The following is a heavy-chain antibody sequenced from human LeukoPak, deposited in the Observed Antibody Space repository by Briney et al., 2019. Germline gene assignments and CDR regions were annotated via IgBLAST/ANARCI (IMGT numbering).Heavy chain of an antibody. V-gene: IGHV3-23*01. Sequence: GGSLRLSCAASGFTVSNFAMSWVRQAPGKGLEWVSTFSGNDDTFYADSVKGRFTISRDNSKNTLYLQMNSLRAEDTAVYYCAKGWGSGWLTHDYWGQGTLVTVSS. J-gene: IGHJ4*02. D-gene: IGHD6-19*01. CDR1: GFTVSNFA. CDR2: FSGNDDT. CDR3: AKGWGSGWLTHDY.